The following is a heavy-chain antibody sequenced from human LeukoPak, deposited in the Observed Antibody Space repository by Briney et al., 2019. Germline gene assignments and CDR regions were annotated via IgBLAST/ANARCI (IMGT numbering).Heavy chain of an antibody. Sequence: GGSLRLSCAASGFTFSRYWIHWVRQAPGKGLEWVSRINPDGSTTTYADSVKGRFTISRDNAKNTVYLQMNSLRAEDTAVYYCAKEHEGSSRAGDYWGQGTLVTVSS. D-gene: IGHD1-26*01. CDR2: INPDGSTT. J-gene: IGHJ4*02. V-gene: IGHV3-74*01. CDR1: GFTFSRYW. CDR3: AKEHEGSSRAGDY.